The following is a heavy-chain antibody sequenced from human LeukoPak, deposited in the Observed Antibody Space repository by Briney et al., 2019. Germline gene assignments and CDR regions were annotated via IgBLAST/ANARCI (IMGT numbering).Heavy chain of an antibody. V-gene: IGHV1-2*06. CDR2: INPNSGGT. CDR1: GYTFTGYY. J-gene: IGHJ3*02. CDR3: ARVKAVAGTRGAFDI. Sequence: VASVKVSCKASGYTFTGYYMHWVRQAPGQGLERMGRINPNSGGTNYAQKFQGRVTMTRDTSISTAYMELSRLRSDDTAVYYCARVKAVAGTRGAFDIWGQGTMVTVSS. D-gene: IGHD6-19*01.